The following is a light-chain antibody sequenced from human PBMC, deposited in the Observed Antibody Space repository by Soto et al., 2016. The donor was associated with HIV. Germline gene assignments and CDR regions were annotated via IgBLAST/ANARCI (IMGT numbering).Light chain of an antibody. CDR1: NIGSRS. V-gene: IGLV3-21*03. CDR3: QVWDNSDHYV. CDR2: DDR. Sequence: SYELTQPPSVSVAPGKTATIPCGGNNIGSRSVHWYQQKSGQAPVLVVYDDRDRPSGIPERFSGSNSGNTATLIINKVEDGDEADYYCQVWDNSDHYVFGPGTKVSVL. J-gene: IGLJ1*01.